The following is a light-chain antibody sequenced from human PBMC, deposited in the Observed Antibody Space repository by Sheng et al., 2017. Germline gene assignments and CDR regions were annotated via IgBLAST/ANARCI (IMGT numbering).Light chain of an antibody. J-gene: IGKJ4*01. CDR1: QATNNF. CDR2: DSS. V-gene: IGKV1-16*01. CDR3: QQYNGHST. Sequence: DIQMTQFPSSLSASVGDTVTITCRASQATNNFLAWYQHKPGKAPKFLLYDSSRLQSGVPSRFSGSGSGTEFTLTISSLQPDDFATYYCQQYNGHSTFGGGTKVEIK.